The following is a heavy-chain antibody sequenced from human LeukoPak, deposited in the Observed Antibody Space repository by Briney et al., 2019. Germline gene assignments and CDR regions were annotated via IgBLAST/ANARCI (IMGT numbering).Heavy chain of an antibody. CDR3: ARGQVGATEVEFDY. CDR2: INPNSGGT. D-gene: IGHD1-26*01. CDR1: GYTFTGYY. V-gene: IGHV1-2*02. Sequence: ASVTVSCKASGYTFTGYYMHWVRQAPGQGLEWMGWINPNSGGTNYAQKFQGRVTMTRDTSISTAYMELSRLRSDDTAVYYCARGQVGATEVEFDYWGQGTLVTVSS. J-gene: IGHJ4*02.